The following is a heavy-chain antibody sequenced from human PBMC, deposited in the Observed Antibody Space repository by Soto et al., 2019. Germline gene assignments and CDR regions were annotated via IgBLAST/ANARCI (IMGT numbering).Heavy chain of an antibody. CDR3: ACWGHIVPVVNSDFDR. D-gene: IGHD2-8*02. J-gene: IGHJ4*02. Sequence: PWGSLRLSCAASGFPFTNYWMNLVRQTPGKGLMWVSRISPDGSDVGYADSVEGRFTVSRDNAKKTLYMQRHSLRAEDTATYSCACWGHIVPVVNSDFDRWGQGILVSAST. CDR2: ISPDGSDV. V-gene: IGHV3-74*01. CDR1: GFPFTNYW.